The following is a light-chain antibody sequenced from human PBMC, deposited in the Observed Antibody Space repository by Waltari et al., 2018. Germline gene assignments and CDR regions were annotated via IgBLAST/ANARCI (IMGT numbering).Light chain of an antibody. Sequence: QSALTQPASVSGSPGQSITISCIGTSSDIGGYNYVSWYQQHPGKAPKVMIYNGNNRPSGGSDRFAGSKSGNTASLTISGLQAEDEADYFCCLYASSYTPFFVFGTGTKLTVL. CDR2: NGN. CDR1: SSDIGGYNY. J-gene: IGLJ1*01. V-gene: IGLV2-14*03. CDR3: CLYASSYTPFFV.